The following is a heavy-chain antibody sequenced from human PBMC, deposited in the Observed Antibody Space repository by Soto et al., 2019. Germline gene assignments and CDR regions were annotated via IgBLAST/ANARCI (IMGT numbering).Heavy chain of an antibody. CDR1: GYTFSNYG. D-gene: IGHD3-3*02. Sequence: QVQLVQSGGEVKRPGASVKVSCKTSGYTFSNYGITWVRQAPGQPLEWLGWISLYSDGTNYAQKFQGRVSMTTDTSTTTAYMELRSLRSEDTAIYYCARDKPFSAGYWGQGTLVT. CDR3: ARDKPFSAGY. J-gene: IGHJ4*02. V-gene: IGHV1-18*01. CDR2: ISLYSDGT.